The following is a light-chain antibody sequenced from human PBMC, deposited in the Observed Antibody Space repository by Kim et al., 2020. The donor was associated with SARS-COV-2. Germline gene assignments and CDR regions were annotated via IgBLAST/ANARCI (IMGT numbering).Light chain of an antibody. CDR3: SSYTSINTLV. Sequence: GPSITLSCTGSTRNISTYAYLSCFQHLPGKAPNLIFYDVSNRPSGVSPRFSGSKSGHTASPAISGLQAEDEADYYCSSYTSINTLVFGGGTHLTV. J-gene: IGLJ3*02. V-gene: IGLV2-14*03. CDR2: DVS. CDR1: TRNISTYAY.